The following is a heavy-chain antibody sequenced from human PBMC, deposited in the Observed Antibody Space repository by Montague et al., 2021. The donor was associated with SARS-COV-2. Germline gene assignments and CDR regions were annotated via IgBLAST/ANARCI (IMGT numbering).Heavy chain of an antibody. V-gene: IGHV4-39*01. CDR1: GGSISSSSYY. CDR3: ATQEDPSGWIPGPFDF. Sequence: SETLSLTCTVSGGSISSSSYYWAWIRQPPGKGLVWFVSIYYSGSTYYNPSLKSRVFISVDTSKNQLSLTLTSVTAADTAVYYCATQEDPSGWIPGPFDFWGQGTLLSVSS. D-gene: IGHD6-19*01. CDR2: IYYSGST. J-gene: IGHJ4*02.